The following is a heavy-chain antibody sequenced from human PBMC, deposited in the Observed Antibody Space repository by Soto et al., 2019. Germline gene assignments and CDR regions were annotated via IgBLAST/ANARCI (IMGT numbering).Heavy chain of an antibody. V-gene: IGHV1-69*06. CDR2: IIPIFGTA. D-gene: IGHD6-6*01. CDR3: ARMIAASLSRSLNWFDH. CDR1: GGTFSSYA. Sequence: SVKVSCKASGGTFSSYAISWVRQAPGQGLEWMGGIIPIFGTANYAQKFQGRVTITADKSTSTAYMELSSLRSEDTAVYYCARMIAASLSRSLNWFDHWGQGTLVTVSS. J-gene: IGHJ5*02.